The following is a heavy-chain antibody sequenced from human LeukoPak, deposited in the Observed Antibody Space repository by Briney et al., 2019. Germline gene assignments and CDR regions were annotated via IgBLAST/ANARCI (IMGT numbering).Heavy chain of an antibody. D-gene: IGHD6-13*01. J-gene: IGHJ4*02. CDR2: IRSSSTTI. CDR3: ARGVHGSWLSFDY. Sequence: PGGSLRLSCAASGFTFSDYEVNWVRQAPGKGLEWVSYIRSSSTTIYYADSVKGRFTISRDNAKNSLFLQMNSLRAEDTAMYYCARGVHGSWLSFDYWGQGTLVTVSS. V-gene: IGHV3-48*03. CDR1: GFTFSDYE.